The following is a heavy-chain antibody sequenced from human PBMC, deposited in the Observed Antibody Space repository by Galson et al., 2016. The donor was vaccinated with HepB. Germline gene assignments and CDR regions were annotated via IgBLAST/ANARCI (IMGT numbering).Heavy chain of an antibody. J-gene: IGHJ4*02. CDR1: GFTFRSYV. V-gene: IGHV3-21*01. CDR3: ARNRLGWSLLEAIDS. Sequence: LRLSCAASGFTFRSYVMNWVRQAPGKGLEWVSSTSSGSSYLYYADSVKGRFTISRDNAKNSLHLQMNSLRAEDTAVYYCARNRLGWSLLEAIDSWGQGTLVTVSS. CDR2: TSSGSSYL. D-gene: IGHD2-15*01.